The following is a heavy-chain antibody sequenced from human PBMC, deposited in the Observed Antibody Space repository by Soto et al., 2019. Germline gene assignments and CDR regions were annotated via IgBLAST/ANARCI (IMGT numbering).Heavy chain of an antibody. V-gene: IGHV3-48*02. CDR2: ISSRSSTI. J-gene: IGHJ4*02. CDR1: GFTFSSYS. D-gene: IGHD5-18*01. CDR3: ARDLSGYKYGFGY. Sequence: GGSLRLSCAASGFTFSSYSMNWVRQAPGKGLEWVSYISSRSSTIYYADSVRGRFTISRDNAKNSLYLQMNSLRDEDTAVYYCARDLSGYKYGFGYGGQGTRGTVSS.